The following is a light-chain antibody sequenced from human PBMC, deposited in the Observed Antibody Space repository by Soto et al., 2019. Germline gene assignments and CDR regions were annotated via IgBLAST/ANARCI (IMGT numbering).Light chain of an antibody. CDR2: RVS. Sequence: DIVMTRSPLSLPVTLGQPASNSCRSSQSLVHGDGNTYLNWFLQRPGQSPRRLIYRVSNRDSGVPDRFSGSGSGTDFTLKISRVEAEDVGVYYCMQGTYRWTFGWGTKVEIX. V-gene: IGKV2-30*02. CDR1: QSLVHGDGNTY. CDR3: MQGTYRWT. J-gene: IGKJ4*02.